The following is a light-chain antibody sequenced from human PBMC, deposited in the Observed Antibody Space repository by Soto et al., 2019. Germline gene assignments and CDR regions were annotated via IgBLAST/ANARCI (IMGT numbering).Light chain of an antibody. V-gene: IGLV2-14*03. CDR1: SVDVGGFEY. Sequence: QSVLTQPASVSGSPGQSIAISCTGTSVDVGGFEYVSWYQQHPGQVPKLMIYDVNNRPSGVSNRFSGSKSGNTASLTISGLQAEDEADDFGSSYTSSKTSVFGTGTKVTV. CDR2: DVN. J-gene: IGLJ1*01. CDR3: SSYTSSKTSV.